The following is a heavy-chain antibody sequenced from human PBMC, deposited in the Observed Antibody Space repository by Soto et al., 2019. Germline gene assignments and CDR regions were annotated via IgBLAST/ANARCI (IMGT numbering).Heavy chain of an antibody. Sequence: GGSLRLSCAASGFTFSSYAMSWVRQSPGKGLEWVSGISGSGGNTYYADSVKGRFTISRDNSQNTLFLHMNSLRAEDSAVYYCAKDSSGWEVPYYFDSWGQGTLVTVSS. CDR1: GFTFSSYA. V-gene: IGHV3-23*01. J-gene: IGHJ4*02. D-gene: IGHD6-19*01. CDR2: ISGSGGNT. CDR3: AKDSSGWEVPYYFDS.